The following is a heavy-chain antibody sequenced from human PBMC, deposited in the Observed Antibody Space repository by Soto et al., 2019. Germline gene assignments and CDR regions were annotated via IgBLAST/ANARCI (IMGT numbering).Heavy chain of an antibody. CDR2: INTDGSST. V-gene: IGHV3-74*01. D-gene: IGHD2-15*01. J-gene: IGHJ4*02. CDR3: TRRLSVVGTSSFDY. CDR1: GFTISSYW. Sequence: EVQLVESGGGLVQPGGSLRLSCAASGFTISSYWMHWVRQAPGKGLVWVSRINTDGSSTSYADSVKGRFTTSRDNAKNTLYLQMNSLRAEDTAVYYCTRRLSVVGTSSFDYWGQGTLLTVSS.